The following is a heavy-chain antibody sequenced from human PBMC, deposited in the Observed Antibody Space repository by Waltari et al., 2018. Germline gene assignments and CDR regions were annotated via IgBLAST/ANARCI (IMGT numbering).Heavy chain of an antibody. V-gene: IGHV4-38-2*01. Sequence: QVQLQESGPGLAKSSETLSLTSDVSGYSMRSGYYLGWLRQPPRKGLEWLASIYQSGSSYYNPSLRSRVTISVDTSRNQFSLEMTSVTATDTATYYCVAAKEYYYDGSGDDAFETWGQGTLVTVSS. J-gene: IGHJ3*02. CDR1: GYSMRSGYY. CDR2: IYQSGSS. CDR3: VAAKEYYYDGSGDDAFET. D-gene: IGHD3-22*01.